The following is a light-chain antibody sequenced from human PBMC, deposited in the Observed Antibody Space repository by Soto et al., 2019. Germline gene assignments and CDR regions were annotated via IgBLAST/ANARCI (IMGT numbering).Light chain of an antibody. V-gene: IGKV3-20*01. CDR3: QQYGVSPLT. CDR1: ESLITKA. J-gene: IGKJ3*01. CDR2: GAF. Sequence: EIVLTQSPGTLSLSPGETATVSCRATESLITKALAWYQQKPGQAPRLLIYGAFTRDAAIPDRFNGSGSGTDFDLTISRLELEYSAGYYCQQYGVSPLTFGPGTKV.